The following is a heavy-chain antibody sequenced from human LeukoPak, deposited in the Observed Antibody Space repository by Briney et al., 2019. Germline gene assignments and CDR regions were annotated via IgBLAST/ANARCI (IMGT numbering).Heavy chain of an antibody. CDR3: AKIIPASVTDS. J-gene: IGHJ5*01. D-gene: IGHD6-13*01. CDR2: ISGSGYTT. Sequence: GGSLRLSCAPSGFTFSNFSMSWVRQAPGMGLEWVSVISGSGYTTKYADSVKGRFTISRDNSKNTLYLQMNSLRAEDTAVYYCAKIIPASVTDSWGQGTLVTVSS. CDR1: GFTFSNFS. V-gene: IGHV3-23*01.